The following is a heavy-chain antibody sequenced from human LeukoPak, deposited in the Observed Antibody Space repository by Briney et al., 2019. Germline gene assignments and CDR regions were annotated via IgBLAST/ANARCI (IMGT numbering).Heavy chain of an antibody. CDR2: ISSSSYI. CDR3: ARDNYRNLSGWSN. Sequence: PGGSLRLSCAASGFTFSSYGMHWVRQAPGKGLEWVSSISSSSYIYYADSVKGRFTISRDNAKNSLYLQMNSLRAEDTAVYCCARDNYRNLSGWSNWGQGTLVTVSS. D-gene: IGHD6-19*01. V-gene: IGHV3-21*01. CDR1: GFTFSSYG. J-gene: IGHJ4*02.